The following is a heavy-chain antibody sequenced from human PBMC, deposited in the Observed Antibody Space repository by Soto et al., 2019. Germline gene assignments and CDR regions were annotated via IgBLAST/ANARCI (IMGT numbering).Heavy chain of an antibody. CDR1: GGSISYEYYH. V-gene: IGHV4-30-4*08. D-gene: IGHD2-21*02. J-gene: IGHJ6*02. CDR2: IHYSGSI. Sequence: QVQLQQSGPGLVKPSQTLSLTCTVSGGSISYEYYHWTWIRQSPGKGLEWIGYIHYSGSIIYNPSFKSRVTISVDTSKNQFSLQLSSATAADTAVYFCVREDDGGDRDYYGLDVWGQGTTVTVSS. CDR3: VREDDGGDRDYYGLDV.